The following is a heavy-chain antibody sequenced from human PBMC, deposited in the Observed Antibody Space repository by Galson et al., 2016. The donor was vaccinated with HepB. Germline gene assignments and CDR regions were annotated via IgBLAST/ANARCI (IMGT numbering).Heavy chain of an antibody. CDR1: GGSISSSSYY. Sequence: ETLSLTCTVSGGSISSSSYYWGWIRQPPGKGLEWIGSIYFSGSTYYNPSLKGRVTISVDTSKNQFSLRLSSVTAADTAVYYCARQRGSPAAMGWFDPWGQGTLVTVSS. D-gene: IGHD2-2*01. CDR2: IYFSGST. V-gene: IGHV4-39*01. CDR3: ARQRGSPAAMGWFDP. J-gene: IGHJ5*02.